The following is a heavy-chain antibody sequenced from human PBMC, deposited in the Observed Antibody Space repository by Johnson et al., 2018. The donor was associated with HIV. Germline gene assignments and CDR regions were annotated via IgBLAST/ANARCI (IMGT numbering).Heavy chain of an antibody. CDR3: ARESRGVVVVTQGAFDI. J-gene: IGHJ3*02. CDR1: GFTFSRYA. D-gene: IGHD2-15*01. V-gene: IGHV3-30-3*01. Sequence: QVQLVESGGGVVQPGRSLRLSCAASGFTFSRYAMHWVRQAPGKGLEWVAVISNDGSDKYYADSVKGRFTISRDNSKNTLYLQMNSLRAEDTAVYYCARESRGVVVVTQGAFDIWGQGTMVTVSS. CDR2: ISNDGSDK.